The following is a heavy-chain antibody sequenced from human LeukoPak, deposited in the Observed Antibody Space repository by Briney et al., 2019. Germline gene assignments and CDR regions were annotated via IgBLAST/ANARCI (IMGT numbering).Heavy chain of an antibody. D-gene: IGHD5-18*01. CDR2: IYHSGST. CDR3: ARVSSVSYTYGYFDL. CDR1: GYSISSGYY. Sequence: SETLSLTCTVSGYSISSGYYWGWIRQPPGKGLEWIGSIYHSGSTYYNPSLKSRVTISVDTSKNQFSLKLSSVTAADTAVYYCARVSSVSYTYGYFDLWGRGTLVTVSS. V-gene: IGHV4-38-2*02. J-gene: IGHJ2*01.